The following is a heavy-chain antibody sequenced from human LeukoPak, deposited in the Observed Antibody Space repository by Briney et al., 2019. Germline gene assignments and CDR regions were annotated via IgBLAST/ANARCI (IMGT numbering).Heavy chain of an antibody. V-gene: IGHV3-64D*06. D-gene: IGHD6-13*01. CDR1: GFXFSNYA. CDR2: ISNNGDNT. J-gene: IGHJ4*02. Sequence: GGSLRLSCSASGFXFSNYAMHWVRQAPGKGLEYVSTISNNGDNTNYADSVEGRFTISRDNSKNTLYLQMSGLRPEDTAVYYCVKAAGSWYGYFDYWGQGTLVTVSS. CDR3: VKAAGSWYGYFDY.